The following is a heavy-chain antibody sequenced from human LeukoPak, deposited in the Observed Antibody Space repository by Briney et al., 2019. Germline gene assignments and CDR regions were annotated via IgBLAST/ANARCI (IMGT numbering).Heavy chain of an antibody. CDR3: ARSPYRNTAMASGY. Sequence: ASVKVSCKASGYTFTGYYMHWVRQAPGQGLEWMGWINPNNGDTHYAQKFQGTVTMTRDTSISTAYMELSSLRSEDTAVYYCARSPYRNTAMASGYWGQGTLVTVSS. D-gene: IGHD5-18*01. CDR1: GYTFTGYY. J-gene: IGHJ4*02. CDR2: INPNNGDT. V-gene: IGHV1-2*02.